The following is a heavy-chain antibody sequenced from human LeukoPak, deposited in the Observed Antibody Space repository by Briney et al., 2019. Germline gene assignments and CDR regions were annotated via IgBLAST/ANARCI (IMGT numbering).Heavy chain of an antibody. CDR3: ARHAFSGSYYTWFDP. J-gene: IGHJ5*02. D-gene: IGHD1-26*01. V-gene: IGHV4-59*08. CDR1: GGSISSFY. Sequence: SQTLSLTCTVSGGSISSFYWSWIRQPPGKGLGWIGHNYFSVSTNYNPSLKRRVTISVDMSKNHFSLKLSSVTAADTAVYYCARHAFSGSYYTWFDPWGQGTLVTVSS. CDR2: NYFSVST.